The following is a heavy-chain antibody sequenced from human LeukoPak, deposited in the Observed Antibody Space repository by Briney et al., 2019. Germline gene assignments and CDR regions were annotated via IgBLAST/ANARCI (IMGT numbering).Heavy chain of an antibody. CDR2: IYGGGST. CDR1: GFTVSSNY. CDR3: ARGSGYSGYGFDY. J-gene: IGHJ4*02. V-gene: IGHV3-53*01. D-gene: IGHD5-12*01. Sequence: PGGSLRLSCAASGFTVSSNYMSWVRQAPGKGLEWVSVIYGGGSTKYADSVKGRFTTSRGNSKNTLYLQMNSLRAEDTAVYYCARGSGYSGYGFDYWGQGTLVTVSS.